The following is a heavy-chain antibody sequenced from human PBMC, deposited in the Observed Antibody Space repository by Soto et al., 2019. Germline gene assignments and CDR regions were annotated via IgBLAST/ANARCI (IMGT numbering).Heavy chain of an antibody. CDR2: ISWDGGST. V-gene: IGHV3-43*01. CDR3: AKDIVGPPYYYGMDV. CDR1: GFTFDDYT. Sequence: PGGSRLSCAASGFTFDDYTMHWVRQAPGKGLEWVSLISWDGGSTYYADSVKGRFTISRDNSKNSLYLQMNSLRTEDTALYYCAKDIVGPPYYYGMDVWGQGTTVTVSS. J-gene: IGHJ6*02.